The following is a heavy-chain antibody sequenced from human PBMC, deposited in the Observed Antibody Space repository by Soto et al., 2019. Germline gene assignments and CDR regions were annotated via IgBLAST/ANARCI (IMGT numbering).Heavy chain of an antibody. V-gene: IGHV3-74*01. CDR1: GFTFSNYW. CDR2: IDHDGPT. J-gene: IGHJ4*02. Sequence: EVQLVESGGGPVQPGGSLRLSCAGSGFTFSNYWMHWVRQAPGKGLEWVSRIDHDGPTDYADSVRGRFTISRDNAGNTLYLQMNSLRPEDTAVYYCVRDSHGDYWGQGTLVTVSS. CDR3: VRDSHGDY.